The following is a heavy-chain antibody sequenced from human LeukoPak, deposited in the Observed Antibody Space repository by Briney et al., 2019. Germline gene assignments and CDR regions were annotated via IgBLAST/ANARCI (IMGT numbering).Heavy chain of an antibody. V-gene: IGHV3-23*01. Sequence: PGGPLRLSCAASGFTFSSYAMSWVPQAPGKGLEWVSAISGSGGSTYYADSVKGRFTISRDNSKNTLYLQMNSLRAEDTAVYYCAKDVRGGWYGDFDYWGQGTLVTVSS. CDR3: AKDVRGGWYGDFDY. CDR2: ISGSGGST. CDR1: GFTFSSYA. J-gene: IGHJ4*02. D-gene: IGHD6-19*01.